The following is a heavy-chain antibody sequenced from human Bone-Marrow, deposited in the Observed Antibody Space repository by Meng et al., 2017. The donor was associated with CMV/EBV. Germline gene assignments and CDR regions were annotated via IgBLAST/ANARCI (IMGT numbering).Heavy chain of an antibody. CDR3: ARAKLRFLEWLLMSRYGMDV. CDR1: GGSVSSGSYY. V-gene: IGHV4-61*01. Sequence: SETLSLTCTVSGGSVSSGSYYWSWIRQPPGKGLEWIGYIYYSGSTNYNPSLKSRVTISVDTSKNQFSLKLSSVTAADTAVYYCARAKLRFLEWLLMSRYGMDVWGQGTTVTVSS. CDR2: IYYSGST. J-gene: IGHJ6*02. D-gene: IGHD3-3*01.